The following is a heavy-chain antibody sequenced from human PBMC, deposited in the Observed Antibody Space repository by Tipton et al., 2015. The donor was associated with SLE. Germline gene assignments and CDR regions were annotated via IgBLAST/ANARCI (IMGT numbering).Heavy chain of an antibody. J-gene: IGHJ3*02. CDR2: IYYSGST. V-gene: IGHV4-59*08. Sequence: LRLSCTVSGGSISSHYWSWIRQPPGKGLEWIGYIYYSGSTYYNPSLKSRVTISVDTSKNQFSLKLSSVTAADTAVYYCARCYDSSGDDAFDIWGQGTMVTVSS. CDR1: GGSISSHY. D-gene: IGHD3-22*01. CDR3: ARCYDSSGDDAFDI.